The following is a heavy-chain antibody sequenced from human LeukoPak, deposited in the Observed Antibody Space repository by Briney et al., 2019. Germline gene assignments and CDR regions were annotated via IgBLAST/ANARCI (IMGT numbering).Heavy chain of an antibody. Sequence: SLRLSCAASGFTFSSDSMNWVRPAPRQGLDWVSSISSSSSYISYADSGKGRFTISRDNAKNSLYLQMNSLRAEDTAVYYCAREGVGATANFDYWCQGTMVTVSS. CDR1: GFTFSSDS. CDR3: AREGVGATANFDY. J-gene: IGHJ4*02. V-gene: IGHV3-21*01. CDR2: ISSSSSYI. D-gene: IGHD1-26*01.